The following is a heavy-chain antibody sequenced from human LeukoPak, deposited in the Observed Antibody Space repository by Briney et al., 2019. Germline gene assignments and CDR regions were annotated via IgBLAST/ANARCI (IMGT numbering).Heavy chain of an antibody. J-gene: IGHJ4*02. CDR3: AKEVFGVTFGGVIDTLTLDY. CDR2: ISGSGGST. D-gene: IGHD3-16*02. V-gene: IGHV3-23*01. Sequence: PGGSLRLSCAASGFTFSSYAMSWVRQAPGKGLEWVSAISGSGGSTYYADSVKGRFTISRDNSKNTLYLQMNSLRAEDTAVYYCAKEVFGVTFGGVIDTLTLDYWGQGTLVTVSS. CDR1: GFTFSSYA.